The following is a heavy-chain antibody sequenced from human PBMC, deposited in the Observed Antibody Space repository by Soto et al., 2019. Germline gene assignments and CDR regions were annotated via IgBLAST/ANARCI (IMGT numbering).Heavy chain of an antibody. CDR3: ARGHYDLWSKYHGMDV. J-gene: IGHJ6*02. Sequence: QVQLVQSGAEVKKPGASVKVSCKASGYTFTTYDIYWVRQGTGQGLEWMGWMNPNSGQTGYAQKFQGRVTMTTDTSIRAAYMELSSLRSDDTAVYYCARGHYDLWSKYHGMDVWGQGTTVTVSS. V-gene: IGHV1-8*01. CDR2: MNPNSGQT. CDR1: GYTFTTYD. D-gene: IGHD3-3*01.